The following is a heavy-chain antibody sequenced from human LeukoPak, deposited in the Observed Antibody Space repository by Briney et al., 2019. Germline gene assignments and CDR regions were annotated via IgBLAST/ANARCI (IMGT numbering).Heavy chain of an antibody. D-gene: IGHD3-22*01. J-gene: IGHJ3*02. V-gene: IGHV1-69*13. CDR2: IIPIFGTA. CDR1: GGTFSSYA. Sequence: VKVSCQASGGTFSSYAISWVRQAPGQGLEWMGRIIPIFGTANYAQKFQGRVTITTDESTSTAYMELSSLRSEDTAVYYCARDDYYDSSGYYYLNAFDIWGQGTMVTVSS. CDR3: ARDDYYDSSGYYYLNAFDI.